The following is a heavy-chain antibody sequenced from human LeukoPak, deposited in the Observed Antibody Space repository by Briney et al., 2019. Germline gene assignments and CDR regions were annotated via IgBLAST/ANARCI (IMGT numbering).Heavy chain of an antibody. D-gene: IGHD4-17*01. J-gene: IGHJ4*02. CDR1: GGSINTANYY. V-gene: IGHV4-30-4*08. CDR3: ARDRYGDFEDY. Sequence: SETMSLTCNVSGGSINTANYYWTWIRQPPGKGLEWIGYISYSGTPYYNPSFNSRVTISLDTSKNQFSLRLNSVTAADTAMYYCARDRYGDFEDYWGQGTLVTVSS. CDR2: ISYSGTP.